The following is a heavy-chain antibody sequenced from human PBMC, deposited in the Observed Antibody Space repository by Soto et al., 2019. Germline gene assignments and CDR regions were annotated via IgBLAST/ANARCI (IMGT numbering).Heavy chain of an antibody. V-gene: IGHV5-10-1*03. D-gene: IGHD6-13*01. CDR1: GYTFTNYW. CDR2: MDPSDSYT. CDR3: VTEVAEAGSVPDY. J-gene: IGHJ4*02. Sequence: EVQLEQSGAEVKKPGESLKISCKGSGYTFTNYWISWVRQMPGKGVEWMGRMDPSDSYTNYSPTFEGHVTISFEKSVSTAYMQSSSLKASDSAMYYCVTEVAEAGSVPDYWGQGTPVTVSS.